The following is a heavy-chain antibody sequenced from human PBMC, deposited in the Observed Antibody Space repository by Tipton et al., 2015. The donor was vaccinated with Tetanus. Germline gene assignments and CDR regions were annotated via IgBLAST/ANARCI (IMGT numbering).Heavy chain of an antibody. CDR1: GGSISTYY. CDR3: ARVPRGYGPLYYCYGMDV. Sequence: LRLSCTVSGGSISTYYWSWIRQPPGKGLEWIGYIYYSGSTNYNPSLKSRVTISVDTSKNQFSLKLSSVTAADTAVYYCARVPRGYGPLYYCYGMDVWGQGTTVTVSS. J-gene: IGHJ6*02. V-gene: IGHV4-59*01. D-gene: IGHD5-18*01. CDR2: IYYSGST.